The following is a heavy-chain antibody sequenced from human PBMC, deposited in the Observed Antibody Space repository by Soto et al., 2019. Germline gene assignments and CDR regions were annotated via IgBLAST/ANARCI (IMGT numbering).Heavy chain of an antibody. J-gene: IGHJ1*01. Sequence: GGSLRLSCVASGFTFSSHWMSWVRQIPGKGLEWVASTNEDARETYHMDSVKGRFSISRDNVKNSLYLQMNSLRVEDTAIYYCAKDHHWGRGTLVTVSS. V-gene: IGHV3-7*01. CDR3: AKDHH. CDR2: TNEDARET. CDR1: GFTFSSHW.